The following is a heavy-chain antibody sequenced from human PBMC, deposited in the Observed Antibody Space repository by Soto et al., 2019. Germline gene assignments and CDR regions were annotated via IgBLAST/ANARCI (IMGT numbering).Heavy chain of an antibody. CDR2: IYYTGST. Sequence: QVQLQESGPGLVKPSQTLSLTCTVSGGSIYTGGFDWSWIRQLPGKGLEWLGYIYYTGSTQYTPSLKSRLTISTDPSDNQFSLRLTSVPAADTAVYYCATSLVTSRTRVDYWGQGTLVTVSS. CDR3: ATSLVTSRTRVDY. D-gene: IGHD1-26*01. V-gene: IGHV4-31*03. CDR1: GGSIYTGGFD. J-gene: IGHJ4*02.